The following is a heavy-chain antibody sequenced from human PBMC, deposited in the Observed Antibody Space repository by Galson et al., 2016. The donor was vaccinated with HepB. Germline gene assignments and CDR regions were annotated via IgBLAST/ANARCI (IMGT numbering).Heavy chain of an antibody. CDR3: ARRSDLLRITMIGRPLPYYGMDV. V-gene: IGHV3-7*03. D-gene: IGHD3-22*01. CDR2: IKEDGSEK. Sequence: SLRLSCAASGFMFNSYWMSWVRQAPGKGPEWVANIKEDGSEKNYVDSVKGRSTIFRDNAKNSLYLQMNNLRVDDTAVYYCARRSDLLRITMIGRPLPYYGMDVWGQGTTVTVSS. CDR1: GFMFNSYW. J-gene: IGHJ6*02.